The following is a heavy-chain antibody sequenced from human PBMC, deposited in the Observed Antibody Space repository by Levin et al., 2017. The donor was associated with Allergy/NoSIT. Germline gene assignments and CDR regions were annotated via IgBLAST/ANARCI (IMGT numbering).Heavy chain of an antibody. J-gene: IGHJ4*02. Sequence: LSLTCAASGFTASNHAMGWVRHIPGKGLEWVSTIGASGSSKYYGDSVKGRFSISRDNANDILFLQMNSLRVDDTAVYYCAKCRWKGPLEYWGQGTLVTVSS. CDR1: GFTASNHA. D-gene: IGHD1-1*01. CDR3: AKCRWKGPLEY. CDR2: IGASGSSK. V-gene: IGHV3-23*02.